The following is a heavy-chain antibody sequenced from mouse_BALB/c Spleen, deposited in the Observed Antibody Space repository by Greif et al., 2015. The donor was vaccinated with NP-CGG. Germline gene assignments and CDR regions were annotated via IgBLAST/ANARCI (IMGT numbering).Heavy chain of an antibody. V-gene: IGHV1-84*02. CDR1: GYTFTDYY. CDR3: ARRTGTEAMDY. Sequence: QVQLQQSGPELVKPGASVKISCKASGYTFTDYYINWVKQKPGQGLEWIGWIYPGSGDTKYNEKFKGKATLTVDTSSSTTDMQFSSLTSEDTAVYFCARRTGTEAMDYWGQGTSVTVSS. J-gene: IGHJ4*01. D-gene: IGHD4-1*01. CDR2: IYPGSGDT.